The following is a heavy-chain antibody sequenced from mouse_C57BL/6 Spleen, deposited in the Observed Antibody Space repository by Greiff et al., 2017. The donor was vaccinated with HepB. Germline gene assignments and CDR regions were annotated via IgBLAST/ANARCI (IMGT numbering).Heavy chain of an antibody. Sequence: QVQLKESGPELVKPGASVKISCKASGYAFRSSWMNWVKQRPGKGLEWIGRIYPGDGDTNYNGKFKGKATLTADKSSSTADMQRSSLTSEDSAVYVWARSTAQAPFDDWGQGTTLTVSS. D-gene: IGHD3-2*02. J-gene: IGHJ2*01. CDR3: ARSTAQAPFDD. V-gene: IGHV1-82*01. CDR1: GYAFRSSW. CDR2: IYPGDGDT.